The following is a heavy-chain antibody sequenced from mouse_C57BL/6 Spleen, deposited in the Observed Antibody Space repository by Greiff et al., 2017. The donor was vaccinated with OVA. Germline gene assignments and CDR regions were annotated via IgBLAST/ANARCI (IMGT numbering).Heavy chain of an antibody. V-gene: IGHV1-9*01. D-gene: IGHD1-1*01. Sequence: QVQLQQSGAELMKPGASVKLSCKATGYTFTGYWIEWVKQRPGHGLEWIGEILPGSGSTNYNEKFKGKATFTADTSSNTAYMQLSSLTTEDSAIYYCARERDYYGSSYEYFDVWGTWTTVTVSS. CDR3: ARERDYYGSSYEYFDV. CDR1: GYTFTGYW. CDR2: ILPGSGST. J-gene: IGHJ1*03.